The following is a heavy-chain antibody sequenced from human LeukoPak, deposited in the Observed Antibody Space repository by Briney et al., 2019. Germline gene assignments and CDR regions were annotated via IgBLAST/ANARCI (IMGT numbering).Heavy chain of an antibody. V-gene: IGHV3-23*01. Sequence: PGGSLRLSCAASGFTFSSYAMSWVRQAPGKGLEWVSTITRGGGSTYYADSVKGRFTISRDNSKDTLYLQMNSLRVKDSAVFYCTRDHPDCRGTSCLLFDSWGQGTLVTVSS. CDR1: GFTFSSYA. D-gene: IGHD2-2*01. CDR2: ITRGGGST. J-gene: IGHJ4*02. CDR3: TRDHPDCRGTSCLLFDS.